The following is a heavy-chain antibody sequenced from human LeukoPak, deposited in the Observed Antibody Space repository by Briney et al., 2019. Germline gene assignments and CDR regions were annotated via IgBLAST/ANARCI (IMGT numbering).Heavy chain of an antibody. Sequence: SETLSLTCTVSGGSISSYYWSWIRQPPGKGLEWIGYIYYSGSTNYNPSLKSRVTISVDTSKNQFSLKLSSVTAADTAVYYCARSTAALVMIFDYWGQGTLVAVSS. V-gene: IGHV4-59*01. CDR2: IYYSGST. CDR1: GGSISSYY. J-gene: IGHJ4*02. D-gene: IGHD6-6*01. CDR3: ARSTAALVMIFDY.